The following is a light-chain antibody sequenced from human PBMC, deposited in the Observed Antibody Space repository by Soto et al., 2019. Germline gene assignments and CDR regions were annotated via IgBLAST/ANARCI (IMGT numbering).Light chain of an antibody. CDR1: SSDIGTYNH. CDR2: EDI. J-gene: IGLJ1*01. Sequence: QSVLTQPASVSGSPGQSIAISCAGTSSDIGTYNHVSWYQQHPGKAPQLIIYEDINRPSGLSSRFSGSKSGNTASLTISGLRAEDETDYYCSSYTTSSTLVFGTGTKVTVL. CDR3: SSYTTSSTLV. V-gene: IGLV2-14*01.